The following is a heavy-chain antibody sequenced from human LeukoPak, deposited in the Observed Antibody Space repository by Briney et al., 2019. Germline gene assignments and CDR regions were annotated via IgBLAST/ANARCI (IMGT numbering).Heavy chain of an antibody. D-gene: IGHD2-21*02. CDR1: GFTFSIYG. V-gene: IGHV3-33*06. CDR2: IWYGGSNK. J-gene: IGHJ6*03. Sequence: PGRSLSLSCETSGFTFSIYGMHWARQAPGKGREWVAVIWYGGSNKFYTDSVKGRFTISRDNSKNKLYLQMNSLRVEDTAVYYCAKDGLAYCAADCQSPDYYYYMDVWGKGTTVTVSS. CDR3: AKDGLAYCAADCQSPDYYYYMDV.